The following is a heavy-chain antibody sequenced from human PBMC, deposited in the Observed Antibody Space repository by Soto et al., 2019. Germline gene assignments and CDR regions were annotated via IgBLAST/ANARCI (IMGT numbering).Heavy chain of an antibody. J-gene: IGHJ4*02. Sequence: ASVKVSCKASGYRFDGYGITWVRQAPGLGLQWIGWSSGHSHNTHYAPKFQGRVTMTKDTSKDTAYMELRGLTHDDTAVYYCARSGAAAIMLKAYWGQGTLVTVSS. CDR2: SSGHSHNT. V-gene: IGHV1-18*01. CDR1: GYRFDGYG. D-gene: IGHD6-13*01. CDR3: ARSGAAAIMLKAY.